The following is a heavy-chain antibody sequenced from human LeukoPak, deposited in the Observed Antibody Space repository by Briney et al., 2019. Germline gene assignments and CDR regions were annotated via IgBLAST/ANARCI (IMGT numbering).Heavy chain of an antibody. CDR1: GGSISSYY. D-gene: IGHD6-13*01. Sequence: PSETLSLTCTVSGGSISSYYWSRIRQPPGKGLEWIGYIYYSGSTNYNPSLKSRVTISVDTSKNQFSLKLSSVTAADTAVYYCARAEESIAAAGAIDYWGQGTLVTVSS. CDR3: ARAEESIAAAGAIDY. CDR2: IYYSGST. V-gene: IGHV4-59*01. J-gene: IGHJ4*02.